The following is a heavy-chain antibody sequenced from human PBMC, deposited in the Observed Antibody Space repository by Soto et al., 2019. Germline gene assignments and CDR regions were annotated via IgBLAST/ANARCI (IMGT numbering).Heavy chain of an antibody. CDR3: ARVGNGGYDYYFDY. V-gene: IGHV1-69*13. CDR1: GGTFSSYA. CDR2: IIPIFGTA. J-gene: IGHJ4*02. Sequence: GPSVKVSCKASGGTFSSYAISWVRQAPGQGLEWMGGIIPIFGTANYAQKFQGRVTITADESTSTAYMELSSLRSEDTAVYYCARVGNGGYDYYFDYWGQGTLVTVSS. D-gene: IGHD5-12*01.